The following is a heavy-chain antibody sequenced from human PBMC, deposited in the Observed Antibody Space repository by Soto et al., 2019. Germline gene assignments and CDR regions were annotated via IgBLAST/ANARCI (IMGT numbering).Heavy chain of an antibody. V-gene: IGHV4-31*03. J-gene: IGHJ4*02. CDR1: GGSLTNQGYR. CDR3: ARDAPGVAPF. CDR2: IYYRGTT. D-gene: IGHD2-8*01. Sequence: PSETLSLTCSVSGGSLTNQGYRWSWIRQHPEKGLEWMGYIYYRGTTNYSPSLKSRILISIDTSKNQFSLSLTSVTAADTAVYYCARDAPGVAPFWGQGTLVTVSS.